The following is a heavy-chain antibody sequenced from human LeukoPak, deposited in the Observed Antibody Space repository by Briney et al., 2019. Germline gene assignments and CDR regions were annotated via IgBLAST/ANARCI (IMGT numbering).Heavy chain of an antibody. CDR3: ARDRYYSSGTYLDF. V-gene: IGHV3-30*04. Sequence: PGGSLRLSCAASGFTFSSYAMHWVRQAPGKGLEWVAVISKDGSTKYYADSVKGRFTISRDNSKDTLYLQMDSLRPEDTAVYFCARDRYYSSGTYLDFWGQGALVTVSP. J-gene: IGHJ4*02. CDR1: GFTFSSYA. D-gene: IGHD3-10*01. CDR2: ISKDGSTK.